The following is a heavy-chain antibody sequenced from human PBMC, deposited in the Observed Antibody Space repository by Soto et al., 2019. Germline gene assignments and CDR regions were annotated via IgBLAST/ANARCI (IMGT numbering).Heavy chain of an antibody. CDR2: ISYDGSNK. CDR3: AKGPPSYCTNGVCWNYYGMDV. V-gene: IGHV3-30*18. J-gene: IGHJ6*02. D-gene: IGHD2-8*01. Sequence: GGSLRLSCAASGFTFSSYGMHWVRQAPGKGLEWVAVISYDGSNKYYADSVKGRFTISRDNSKNTLYQQMNSLGAEDKAVYYCAKGPPSYCTNGVCWNYYGMDVWGQGTTVTVSS. CDR1: GFTFSSYG.